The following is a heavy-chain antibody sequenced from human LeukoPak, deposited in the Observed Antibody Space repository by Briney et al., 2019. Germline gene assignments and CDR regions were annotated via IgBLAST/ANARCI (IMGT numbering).Heavy chain of an antibody. CDR2: IYYSGST. J-gene: IGHJ3*02. Sequence: PSETLSLTCTVSGGSISSSSYYWGWIRQPPGKGLEWIGSIYYSGSTYYNPSLKSRVTISVDTSKNQFSLKLSSVTAADTAVYYCASSGGLRPFYDILTGRDAFDIWGQGTMVTVSS. D-gene: IGHD3-9*01. CDR1: GGSISSSSYY. CDR3: ASSGGLRPFYDILTGRDAFDI. V-gene: IGHV4-39*07.